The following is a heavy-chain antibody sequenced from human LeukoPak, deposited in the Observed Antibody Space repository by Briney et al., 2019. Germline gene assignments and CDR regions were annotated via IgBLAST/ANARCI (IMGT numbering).Heavy chain of an antibody. D-gene: IGHD3-10*01. CDR3: ARSMVRGIMPFDY. Sequence: ASVKVSCKASGYTFTDYHIHWVRQAPGQGLEWMGWINTNRGGINYAQKYQGRVTMTRDTSISTAYMELSRLRSDDTAVYYCARSMVRGIMPFDYWGQGTLVTVSS. CDR1: GYTFTDYH. CDR2: INTNRGGI. V-gene: IGHV1-2*02. J-gene: IGHJ4*02.